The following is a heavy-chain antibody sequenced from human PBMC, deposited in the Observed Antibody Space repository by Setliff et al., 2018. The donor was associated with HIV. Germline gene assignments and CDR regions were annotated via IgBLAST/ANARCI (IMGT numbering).Heavy chain of an antibody. CDR3: ARQAIFGYYDSSGYLDY. J-gene: IGHJ4*02. CDR1: GGSISSGSYY. V-gene: IGHV4-39*01. CDR2: IYYRGST. Sequence: SETLSLTCTVSGGSISSGSYYWGWIRQPPGKGLEWIGSIYYRGSTYYNPSLQSRVTISVDTSKNLFSLRLSSVTASDTAVYYCARQAIFGYYDSSGYLDYWGQGTLVTVSS. D-gene: IGHD3-22*01.